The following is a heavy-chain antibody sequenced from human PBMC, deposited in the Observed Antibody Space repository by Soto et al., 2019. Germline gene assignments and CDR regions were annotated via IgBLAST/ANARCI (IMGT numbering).Heavy chain of an antibody. CDR3: ATRIGTPDVYLDF. J-gene: IGHJ4*02. CDR1: GYTFTGYG. CDR2: INAYNDNT. D-gene: IGHD1-1*01. Sequence: QVQLVQSGTEVKRPGASVKVSCKASGYTFTGYGISWVRQAPGQGLEWMGRINAYNDNTDYAQKFQGRVTLTTDTSTSTAYMELRSLRSDDTAVYYCATRIGTPDVYLDFWGQGTLVTVSS. V-gene: IGHV1-18*01.